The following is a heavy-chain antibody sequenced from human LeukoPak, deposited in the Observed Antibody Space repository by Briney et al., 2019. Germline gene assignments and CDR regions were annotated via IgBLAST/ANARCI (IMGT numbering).Heavy chain of an antibody. CDR1: GDSVSSNSAA. V-gene: IGHV6-1*01. CDR2: TYYRSKWYN. Sequence: SQTLSLTCAISGDSVSSNSAAWNWIRQSPSRGLEWLGRTYYRSKWYNDYAVSVKSRITINPDTSKNRFSLQLNSVTPEDTAVYYCARGGDTAMVRTNYYFDYWGQGTLVTVSS. CDR3: ARGGDTAMVRTNYYFDY. J-gene: IGHJ4*02. D-gene: IGHD5-18*01.